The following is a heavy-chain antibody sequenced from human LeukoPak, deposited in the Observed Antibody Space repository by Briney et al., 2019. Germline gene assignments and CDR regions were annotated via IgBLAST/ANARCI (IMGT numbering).Heavy chain of an antibody. Sequence: ASVKVSCKASRYTFTGYYMHWVRQAPGQGLEWMGWINPNSGGTNYAQKFQGRVTMTRDTSISTAYMELSRLRSDDTAVYYCARDLIPYYDFWSGYYRTTDYWGQGTLVTVSS. CDR3: ARDLIPYYDFWSGYYRTTDY. J-gene: IGHJ4*02. V-gene: IGHV1-2*02. CDR2: INPNSGGT. CDR1: RYTFTGYY. D-gene: IGHD3-3*01.